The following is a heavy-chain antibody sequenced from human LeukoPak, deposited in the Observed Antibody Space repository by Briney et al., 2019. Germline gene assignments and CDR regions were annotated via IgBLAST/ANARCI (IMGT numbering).Heavy chain of an antibody. J-gene: IGHJ4*02. D-gene: IGHD3-22*01. Sequence: PGGSLRLSCAASGFTFSSYEMNWVRQAPGKGLEWVSYISSSGSTIYYADSVKGRFTISRDNAKNSLYLQMNSLRAEDTAVYYCARDAHYDSSGYHGYWGQGTLVTVSS. CDR1: GFTFSSYE. V-gene: IGHV3-48*03. CDR2: ISSSGSTI. CDR3: ARDAHYDSSGYHGY.